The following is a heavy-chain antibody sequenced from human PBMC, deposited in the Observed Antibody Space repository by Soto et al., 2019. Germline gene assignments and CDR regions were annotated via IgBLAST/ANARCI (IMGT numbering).Heavy chain of an antibody. Sequence: QVQLQESGPGLVKPSETLSLTCTVSGGSVSSGSYYWSWIRQPPGKGLEWIGYIYYSGSTNYNPNLKIRDTISVETCTRQFSLKLSSVTAADTAVYYCARGIEGWYQGRYYYGMDVWGQGTTVTVSS. J-gene: IGHJ6*02. CDR2: IYYSGST. V-gene: IGHV4-61*01. CDR3: ARGIEGWYQGRYYYGMDV. CDR1: GGSVSSGSYY. D-gene: IGHD6-19*01.